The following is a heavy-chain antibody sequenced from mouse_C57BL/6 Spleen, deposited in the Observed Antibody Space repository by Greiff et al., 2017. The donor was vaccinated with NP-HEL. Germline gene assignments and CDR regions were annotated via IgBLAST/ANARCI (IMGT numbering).Heavy chain of an antibody. Sequence: QVQLQQPGAELVRPGSSVKLSCKASGYTFTSYWMHWVKQRPIQGLEWIGNIDPSDSETHYNQKFKDKPTLTVDKSSSTAYMQLSSLTSEDSAVYYCARSFYYYGSSSIFDYWGQGTTLTVSS. V-gene: IGHV1-52*01. CDR1: GYTFTSYW. CDR2: IDPSDSET. CDR3: ARSFYYYGSSSIFDY. D-gene: IGHD1-1*01. J-gene: IGHJ2*01.